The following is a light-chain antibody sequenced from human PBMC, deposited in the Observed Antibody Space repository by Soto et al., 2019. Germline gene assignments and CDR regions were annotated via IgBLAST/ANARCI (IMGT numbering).Light chain of an antibody. CDR3: CSYAGNSSPYV. J-gene: IGLJ1*01. V-gene: IGLV2-23*01. CDR1: SSDVGSYNL. Sequence: QSALTQPASVSGSPGQSITISCTGTSSDVGSYNLVSWYQQHPGKAPKLMIYEGSKRPSGVSNRFSGSKSGNTASLTISGLQAEDEADYYCCSYAGNSSPYVFGTGTKVTVL. CDR2: EGS.